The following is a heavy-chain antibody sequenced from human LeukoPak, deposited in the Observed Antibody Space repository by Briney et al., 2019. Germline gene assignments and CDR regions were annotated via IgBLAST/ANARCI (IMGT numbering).Heavy chain of an antibody. CDR3: ARANPPAIFFFDY. D-gene: IGHD3-9*01. V-gene: IGHV3-21*01. J-gene: IGHJ4*02. Sequence: GGSLRLSCAASGLTFSGYSMNWVRQVPGKGLEWVSSISSSSSSIYYADSVKGRFTISRDNAKNSLYLQMNSLRAEDTAVYYCARANPPAIFFFDYWGQGTLVTVSS. CDR2: ISSSSSSI. CDR1: GLTFSGYS.